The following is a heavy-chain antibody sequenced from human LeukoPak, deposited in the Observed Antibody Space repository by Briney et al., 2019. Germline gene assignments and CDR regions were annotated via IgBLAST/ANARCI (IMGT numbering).Heavy chain of an antibody. V-gene: IGHV3-23*01. CDR3: ARAPYNSGSRNWFDA. D-gene: IGHD3-10*01. CDR2: ISHRGDDT. CDR1: GFTFNDHA. J-gene: IGHJ5*02. Sequence: GGSLRLSCAASGFTFNDHAMSWVRQAPGKGREWVSSISHRGDDTYYADSVKGRFIVSRENSKNTVYLQMNRLGIEDTAVYHCARAPYNSGSRNWFDAWGQGTLVTVSS.